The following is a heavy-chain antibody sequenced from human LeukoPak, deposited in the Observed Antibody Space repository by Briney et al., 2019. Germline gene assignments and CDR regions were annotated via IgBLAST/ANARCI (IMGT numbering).Heavy chain of an antibody. D-gene: IGHD6-13*01. CDR3: ARALSGYSSSWYSHYDAFDI. J-gene: IGHJ3*02. V-gene: IGHV3-11*04. Sequence: GGALRLSCAASGFTFSDYYMSWIRQAPGKGLEWVSYISISGSTIYYADSVKGRFTISRDNAKNSLYLQMNSLRAEDTAVYYCARALSGYSSSWYSHYDAFDIWGQGTMVTVSS. CDR1: GFTFSDYY. CDR2: ISISGSTI.